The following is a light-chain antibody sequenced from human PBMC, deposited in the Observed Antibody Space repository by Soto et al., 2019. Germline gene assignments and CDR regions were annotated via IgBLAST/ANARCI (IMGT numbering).Light chain of an antibody. Sequence: EIVMTQSPATLSVSPGDRATLSCRASQGINNNLAWYQQKPGQAPGLLIYGASTRASGIPARLSGSGSGTEFTLTISSLQSEDFAVYYCQQFGAWPYTFGQGTKLEIK. J-gene: IGKJ2*01. CDR1: QGINNN. V-gene: IGKV3-15*01. CDR3: QQFGAWPYT. CDR2: GAS.